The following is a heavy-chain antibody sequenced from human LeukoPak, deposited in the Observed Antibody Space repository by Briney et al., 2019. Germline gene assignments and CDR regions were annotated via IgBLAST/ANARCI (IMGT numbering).Heavy chain of an antibody. CDR2: ISDNGGST. CDR1: GFTFSSYA. Sequence: GGSLRLSSAASGFTFSSYAMSWVRQAPGKGLEWVSSISDNGGSTYSADSVKGRFTISRDNSKNTLYLQMNSLRAEDTAVYYCAREFGLITSHWGQGTLVTVSS. CDR3: AREFGLITSH. J-gene: IGHJ1*01. V-gene: IGHV3-23*01. D-gene: IGHD3/OR15-3a*01.